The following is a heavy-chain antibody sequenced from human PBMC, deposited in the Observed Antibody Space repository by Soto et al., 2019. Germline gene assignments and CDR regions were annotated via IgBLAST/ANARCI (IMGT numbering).Heavy chain of an antibody. CDR2: ITTSSSTI. CDR3: ARVAITVGGVIPVTHGLAV. CDR1: GFTFSTYS. Sequence: PGGSLRLSCTASGFTFSTYSMNWVRQAPGKGLEWVSFITTSSSTIYYADSVKGRFTISRDNAKNSLYLQMNSLRDEDTAVYYCARVAITVGGVIPVTHGLAVWGQGTTVPVS. D-gene: IGHD3-16*02. V-gene: IGHV3-48*02. J-gene: IGHJ6*02.